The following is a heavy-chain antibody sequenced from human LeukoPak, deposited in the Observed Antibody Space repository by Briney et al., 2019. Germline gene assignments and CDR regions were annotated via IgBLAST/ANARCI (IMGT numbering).Heavy chain of an antibody. Sequence: PGGSLRLSCAASGFTFSSYAMHWVRQAPGKGLKWVAVISYDGSNKYYADSVKGRFTISRDNSKNTLYLQMNSLRAEDTAVYYCAREGPNYYFDYWGQGTLVTVSS. CDR2: ISYDGSNK. CDR1: GFTFSSYA. CDR3: AREGPNYYFDY. V-gene: IGHV3-30*04. D-gene: IGHD1-7*01. J-gene: IGHJ4*02.